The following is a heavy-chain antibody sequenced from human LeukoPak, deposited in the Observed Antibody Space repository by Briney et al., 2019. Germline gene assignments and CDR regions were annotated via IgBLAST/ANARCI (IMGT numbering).Heavy chain of an antibody. CDR2: INPSAGST. CDR3: ARDKQWLLDY. Sequence: ASVKVSCKASGYTFTSYYLHWVRQAPGQGLERMGIINPSAGSTSYAQKFQGRVTMTRDTSTSTAYMELRSLRSDNTAVYYCARDKQWLLDYWGQGTLVAVSS. V-gene: IGHV1-46*01. CDR1: GYTFTSYY. J-gene: IGHJ4*02. D-gene: IGHD6-19*01.